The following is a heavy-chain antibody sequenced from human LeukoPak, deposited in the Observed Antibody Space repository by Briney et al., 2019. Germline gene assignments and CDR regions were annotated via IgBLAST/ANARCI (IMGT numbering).Heavy chain of an antibody. V-gene: IGHV3-7*03. D-gene: IGHD6-6*01. CDR3: ARDRVAARPLDYYGMDV. Sequence: GGSLRLSCAASGFTFSSYWMSWVRQAPGKGLEWVANIKQDGSEKYYVDSVKGRFTISRDNAKNSLYLQMNSLRAEDTAVYYCARDRVAARPLDYYGMDVWGQGTTVTVSS. CDR1: GFTFSSYW. CDR2: IKQDGSEK. J-gene: IGHJ6*02.